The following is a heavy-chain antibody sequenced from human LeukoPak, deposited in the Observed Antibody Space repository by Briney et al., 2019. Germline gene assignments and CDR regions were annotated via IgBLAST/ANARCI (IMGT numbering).Heavy chain of an antibody. Sequence: PGGSLRLSCAASGFTFDDYALHWVRQAPGKGREWVSGISWISGSTGYADSVKGRFTISRDNAKNTLYLQMNSLRAADTGVYYCAKMVEEGNAFDIWGQGTMVTVSS. CDR1: GFTFDDYA. D-gene: IGHD3-10*01. J-gene: IGHJ3*02. CDR3: AKMVEEGNAFDI. CDR2: ISWISGST. V-gene: IGHV3-9*01.